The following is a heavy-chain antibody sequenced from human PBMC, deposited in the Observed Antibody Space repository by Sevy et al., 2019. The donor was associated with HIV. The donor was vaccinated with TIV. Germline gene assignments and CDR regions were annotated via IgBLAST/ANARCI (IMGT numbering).Heavy chain of an antibody. J-gene: IGHJ4*01. CDR2: ISAYNGNT. D-gene: IGHD3-9*01. Sequence: ASVKVSCKASGYTFTSYGISWVRQAPGQGLEWMGWISAYNGNTNYAQKLQGRVTMTTDTSTSTAYMELRSLRSDDTAVYYCARAGYYDILTRYSYLVYDYWGHGTLVTVSS. CDR1: GYTFTSYG. CDR3: ARAGYYDILTRYSYLVYDY. V-gene: IGHV1-18*01.